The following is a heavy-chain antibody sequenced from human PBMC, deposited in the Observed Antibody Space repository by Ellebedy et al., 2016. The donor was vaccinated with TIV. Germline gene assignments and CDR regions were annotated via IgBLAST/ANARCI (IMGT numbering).Heavy chain of an antibody. Sequence: AASVKVSCKASGYSFTSYAMHWVRQATGQRLEWMGWINAGIGNTKYSQKFQGRVTITRDTSASTAYMELSRLRAEDTAVYYCARDRAAMAGVDYWGQGALVTVSS. D-gene: IGHD5-18*01. V-gene: IGHV1-3*01. CDR2: INAGIGNT. CDR3: ARDRAAMAGVDY. J-gene: IGHJ4*02. CDR1: GYSFTSYA.